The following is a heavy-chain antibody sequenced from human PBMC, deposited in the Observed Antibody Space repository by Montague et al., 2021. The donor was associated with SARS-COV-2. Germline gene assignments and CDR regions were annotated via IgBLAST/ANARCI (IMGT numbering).Heavy chain of an antibody. D-gene: IGHD2-2*01. J-gene: IGHJ6*02. CDR3: AKDVWAAATEQAYYYYGMDV. CDR1: GFTFSSYA. CDR2: IYSGGSST. Sequence: SLRLSRAASGFTFSSYAMSWVRQAPGKGLEWVSVIYSGGSSTYYADSVKGRFTISRDNSKNTLYLQMNSLRAEDTAVYYCAKDVWAAATEQAYYYYGMDVWGQGTTVTVSS. V-gene: IGHV3-23*03.